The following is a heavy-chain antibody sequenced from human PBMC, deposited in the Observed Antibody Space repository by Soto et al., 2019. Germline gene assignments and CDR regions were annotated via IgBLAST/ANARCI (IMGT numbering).Heavy chain of an antibody. CDR1: GFTFSDYY. J-gene: IGHJ4*02. CDR3: ARVRDSSGWYPFDY. CDR2: ISSSSSYT. V-gene: IGHV3-11*05. D-gene: IGHD6-19*01. Sequence: QVQLVESGGGLVKPGGSLRLSCAASGFTFSDYYMSWIRQAPGKGLEWVSYISSSSSYTNYADSGKGRFTISRDNAKNSLYLQMNSLRAEDTAVYYCARVRDSSGWYPFDYWGQGTLVTVSS.